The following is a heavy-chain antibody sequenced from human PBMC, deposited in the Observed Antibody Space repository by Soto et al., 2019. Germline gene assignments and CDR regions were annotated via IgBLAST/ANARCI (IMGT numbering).Heavy chain of an antibody. Sequence: SETLSLTCTVSGGSISSYYWSWIRQPPGKGLEWIGYIYYSGSTNYNPSLKSRVIISVDTSKNQFSLKLSSVTAADTAVYYCARTRLIYSGAPYGMDVWGQGTTVT. J-gene: IGHJ6*02. D-gene: IGHD2-15*01. CDR3: ARTRLIYSGAPYGMDV. V-gene: IGHV4-59*08. CDR2: IYYSGST. CDR1: GGSISSYY.